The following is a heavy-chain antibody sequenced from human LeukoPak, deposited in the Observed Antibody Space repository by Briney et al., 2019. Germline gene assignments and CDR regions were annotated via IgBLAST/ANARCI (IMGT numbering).Heavy chain of an antibody. V-gene: IGHV3-23*01. CDR3: AKVPQPDYYFDY. CDR2: ISGSGDRT. J-gene: IGHJ4*02. Sequence: PGGSLRLSCSASGFTFSSYDMSWVRQAPGKGLEWVSSISGSGDRTIYADSVRGRFTISRDESKNTLYLQMSSLRVEDTAVYYCAKVPQPDYYFDYWGQGSLVTVSS. CDR1: GFTFSSYD.